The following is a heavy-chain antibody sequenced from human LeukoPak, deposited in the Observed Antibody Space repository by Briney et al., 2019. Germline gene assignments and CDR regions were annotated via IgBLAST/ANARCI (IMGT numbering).Heavy chain of an antibody. CDR1: GYTFTSYD. V-gene: IGHV1-8*01. D-gene: IGHD3-22*01. Sequence: ASVKVSCKASGYTFTSYDINWVRQATGQGLEWMGWMNPISGNTGYAQKFQGRVTMTRDTSTSTVYMELSSLRSEDTAVYYCARGEEYYYDSSGYLDYWGQGTLVTVSS. CDR2: MNPISGNT. CDR3: ARGEEYYYDSSGYLDY. J-gene: IGHJ4*02.